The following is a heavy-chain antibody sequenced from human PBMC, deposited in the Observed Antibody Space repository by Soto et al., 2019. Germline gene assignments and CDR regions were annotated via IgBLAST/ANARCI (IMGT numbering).Heavy chain of an antibody. D-gene: IGHD4-17*01. CDR1: GFTFSSYG. Sequence: GGSLRLSCAASGFTFSSYGMHWVRQAPGKGLEWVAVIWYDGSNKYYADSVKGRFTISRDNSKNTLYLQMNSLRAEDTAVYYCAGSFGDYAFYYYYMDVWGKGTTVTVSS. J-gene: IGHJ6*03. CDR2: IWYDGSNK. V-gene: IGHV3-33*01. CDR3: AGSFGDYAFYYYYMDV.